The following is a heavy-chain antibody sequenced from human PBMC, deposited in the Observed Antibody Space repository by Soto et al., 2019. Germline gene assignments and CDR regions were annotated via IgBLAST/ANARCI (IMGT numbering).Heavy chain of an antibody. CDR2: INSDGSTT. CDR3: ARGYSSGHDY. CDR1: GFTFSNRW. D-gene: IGHD3-22*01. V-gene: IGHV3-74*01. J-gene: IGHJ4*02. Sequence: GGSLRLSCAASGFTFSNRWMHWVRQAPGKGLVWVSRINSDGSTTTYADSVKGRFTIFRHNAKNTLYLQLNSLRAEDTALYYCARGYSSGHDYWGQGTLVTVSS.